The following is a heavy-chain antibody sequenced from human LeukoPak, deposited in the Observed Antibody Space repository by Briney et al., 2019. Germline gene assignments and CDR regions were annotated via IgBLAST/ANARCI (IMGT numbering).Heavy chain of an antibody. CDR2: IYNSGST. J-gene: IGHJ6*02. Sequence: PSETLSLTCTVSGGSICSYYWSWLRQPPGKGLEGIGYIYNSGSTNYSPSLKSRVSISVDTPKNQFSLRLSSVTAADTAVYYCAKGGSTNFYYGDVWGQGTTVTVSS. CDR3: AKGGSTNFYYGDV. D-gene: IGHD2/OR15-2a*01. V-gene: IGHV4-59*01. CDR1: GGSICSYY.